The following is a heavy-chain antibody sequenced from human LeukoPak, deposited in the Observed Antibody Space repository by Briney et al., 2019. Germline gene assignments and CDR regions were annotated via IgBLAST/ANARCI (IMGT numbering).Heavy chain of an antibody. CDR2: MNPNSGNT. Sequence: ASVKVSCKASGYTFTSYDINWVRQAPGQGLEWMGWMNPNSGNTGYAQKFQGRVTMTRNTSISTAYMELSSMGSEDTAVYYCARGITGTTFADYWGQGTLVTVSS. CDR3: ARGITGTTFADY. J-gene: IGHJ4*02. V-gene: IGHV1-8*01. CDR1: GYTFTSYD. D-gene: IGHD1-7*01.